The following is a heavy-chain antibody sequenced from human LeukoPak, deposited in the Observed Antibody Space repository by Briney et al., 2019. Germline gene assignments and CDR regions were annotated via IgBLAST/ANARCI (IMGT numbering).Heavy chain of an antibody. CDR1: GGSISSGDYY. CDR2: IYYSGSS. Sequence: SETLSLTCTVSGGSISSGDYYWIWIRQPPGKGLEWIGYIYYSGSSYYNPSLKIRVSISLDTSKNQFSLKLESVTAAATVVYYCGREDYSRSGSYYRFIDNWGQGILVSVSS. V-gene: IGHV4-30-4*01. D-gene: IGHD3-10*01. CDR3: GREDYSRSGSYYRFIDN. J-gene: IGHJ4*02.